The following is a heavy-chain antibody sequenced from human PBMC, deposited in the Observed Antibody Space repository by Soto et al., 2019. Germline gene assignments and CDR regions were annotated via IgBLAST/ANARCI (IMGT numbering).Heavy chain of an antibody. D-gene: IGHD1-26*01. CDR1: GGSISSSSYY. V-gene: IGHV4-39*07. Sequence: SETLSLTCTVSGGSISSSSYYWVWIRQPPGKGLEWIGSIFYSGTTYYNPSLKSRVTISVDTSKNQFSLKLSSVTAADTAVYYCARDWSGSYLNWFDPWGQGTLVTVSS. CDR3: ARDWSGSYLNWFDP. J-gene: IGHJ5*02. CDR2: IFYSGTT.